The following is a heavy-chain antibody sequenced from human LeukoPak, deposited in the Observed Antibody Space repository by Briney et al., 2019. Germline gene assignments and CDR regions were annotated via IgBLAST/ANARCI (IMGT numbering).Heavy chain of an antibody. CDR2: IYTSGST. J-gene: IGHJ4*02. D-gene: IGHD3-10*01. V-gene: IGHV4-4*07. CDR3: ASAEGEAVRGFSYDY. Sequence: SETLSLTCTVSGGSISSYYWSWIRQPAGKGLEWIGRIYTSGSTNYNPSLKSRVTISVDTSKNQFSLKLSSVTAADTAVYYCASAEGEAVRGFSYDYWGQGTLVTVSS. CDR1: GGSISSYY.